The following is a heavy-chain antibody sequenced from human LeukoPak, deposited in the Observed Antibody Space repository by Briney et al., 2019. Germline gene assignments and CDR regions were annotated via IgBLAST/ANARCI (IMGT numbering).Heavy chain of an antibody. V-gene: IGHV4-38-2*02. CDR1: GYSISSGYY. D-gene: IGHD3-10*01. Sequence: SETLSLTCTVSGYSISSGYYWGWIRQPPGKGLEWIGSIYHSGSTYYNPSLKSRVTISVDTSKNQFSPKLSSVTAADTAVYYCARDPITMVRGALLDYWGQGTLVTVSS. CDR2: IYHSGST. CDR3: ARDPITMVRGALLDY. J-gene: IGHJ4*02.